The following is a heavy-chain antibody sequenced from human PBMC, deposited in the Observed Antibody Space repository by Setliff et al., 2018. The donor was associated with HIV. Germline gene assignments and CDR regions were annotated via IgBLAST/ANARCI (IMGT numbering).Heavy chain of an antibody. Sequence: PGGSLRLSCAASGFDFSSYAMHWVRRAPGKGLEWVSGISGSGGHTYYAESVKGRFTISRDKSKNTLYLQMSSLRVEDTAVYYCVKVSRGTVVRGVILVGYFDYWGQGTLVTVSS. CDR1: GFDFSSYA. CDR3: VKVSRGTVVRGVILVGYFDY. J-gene: IGHJ4*02. CDR2: ISGSGGHT. V-gene: IGHV3-23*01. D-gene: IGHD3-10*02.